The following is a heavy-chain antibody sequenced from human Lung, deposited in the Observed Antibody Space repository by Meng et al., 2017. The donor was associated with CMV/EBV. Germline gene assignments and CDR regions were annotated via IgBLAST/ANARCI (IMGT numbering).Heavy chain of an antibody. D-gene: IGHD6-19*01. Sequence: QLQLMQSGAEVKKPVASVRVSCKASGYTFTHHGISWIRQAPGQGLEWMGWISCYNGDTNYAQKFQGKVTMTTDTSTSTAYMDLRSLRSDDTAVYYCARDPSNTSGRYAYFDYWGQGTLVTVSS. CDR1: GYTFTHHG. CDR3: ARDPSNTSGRYAYFDY. J-gene: IGHJ4*02. CDR2: ISCYNGDT. V-gene: IGHV1-18*01.